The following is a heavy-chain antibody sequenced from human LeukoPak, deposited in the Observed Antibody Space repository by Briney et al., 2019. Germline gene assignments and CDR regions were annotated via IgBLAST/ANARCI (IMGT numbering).Heavy chain of an antibody. CDR2: IYPGDSDT. CDR1: GYSFTSYW. CDR3: ARQSPPVAGTSGSDY. Sequence: GESLKISCKGSGYSFTSYWIGCVRQMPGKGLEWMGIIYPGDSDTRYSPSFQGQVTISADKSISTAYLQWSSLKASDTAMYYCARQSPPVAGTSGSDYWGQGTLVTVSS. D-gene: IGHD6-19*01. J-gene: IGHJ4*02. V-gene: IGHV5-51*01.